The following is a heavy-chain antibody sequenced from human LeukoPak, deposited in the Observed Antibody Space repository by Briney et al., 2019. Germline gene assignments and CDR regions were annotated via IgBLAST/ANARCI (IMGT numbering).Heavy chain of an antibody. CDR3: ARLSCSAGSCYYVFDY. Sequence: ASVKVSCKASGYTFTGYYMHWVRQAPGQGLEWMGWINPKSGGTNYAQRFQGRVTMTRDTSISTAYMELSRLRSDDTAVYYCARLSCSAGSCYYVFDYWGQGTLVTVSS. J-gene: IGHJ4*02. D-gene: IGHD2-15*01. V-gene: IGHV1-2*02. CDR1: GYTFTGYY. CDR2: INPKSGGT.